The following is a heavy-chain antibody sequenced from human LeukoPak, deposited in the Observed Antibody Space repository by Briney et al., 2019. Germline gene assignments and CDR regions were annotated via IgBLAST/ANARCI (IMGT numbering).Heavy chain of an antibody. J-gene: IGHJ4*02. CDR3: ARLGRSGSYPF. D-gene: IGHD3-10*01. V-gene: IGHV4-59*01. CDR2: THYSGST. CDR1: GDSITTYY. Sequence: AETLSLTCTVSGDSITTYYWSWIRQPPGKGLEWIGYTHYSGSTNYKPSLKSRVTISVNTSKNQFSLKLSSVTAADTAVYYCARLGRSGSYPFWGQGTLVTVSS.